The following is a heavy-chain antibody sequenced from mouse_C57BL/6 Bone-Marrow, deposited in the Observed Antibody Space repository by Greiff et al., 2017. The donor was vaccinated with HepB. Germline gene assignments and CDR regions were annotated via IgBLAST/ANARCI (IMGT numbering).Heavy chain of an antibody. CDR2: IHPNSGST. Sequence: VQLQQPGAELVKPGASVKLSCKASGYTFTSYWMHWVKQRPGQGLEWIGMIHPNSGSTNYNEKFKSKATLTVDKSSSTAYMQLSSLTSEDSAVYYCERHSGSSLNWYFDVWGTGTTVTVSS. V-gene: IGHV1-64*01. D-gene: IGHD1-1*01. J-gene: IGHJ1*03. CDR1: GYTFTSYW. CDR3: ERHSGSSLNWYFDV.